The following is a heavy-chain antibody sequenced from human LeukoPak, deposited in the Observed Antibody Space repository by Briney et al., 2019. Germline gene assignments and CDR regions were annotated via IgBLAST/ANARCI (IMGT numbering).Heavy chain of an antibody. Sequence: PSETLSLTCTVSSGSIRTSYCSWIRQPPGKGLEWIGYIYYSGSTYYNPSLKSRVTISVDTSKNQFSLKLSSVTAADTAVYYCARPYGSGSYYAPFDYWGQGTLVTVSS. CDR3: ARPYGSGSYYAPFDY. J-gene: IGHJ4*02. CDR2: IYYSGST. D-gene: IGHD3-10*01. CDR1: SGSIRTSY. V-gene: IGHV4-59*08.